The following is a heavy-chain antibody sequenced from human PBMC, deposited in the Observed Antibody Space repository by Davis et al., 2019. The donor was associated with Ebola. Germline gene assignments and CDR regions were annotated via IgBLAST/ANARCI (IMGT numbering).Heavy chain of an antibody. Sequence: ASVKVSCKVSGSTLTDLSIHWVRQAPGQGLEWMGRINPNSGGTNYAQKFQGRVTMTRDTSISTAYMELSRLRSDDTAVYYCARGLTPHDDYGAGDWGQGTLVTVSS. V-gene: IGHV1-2*06. CDR2: INPNSGGT. J-gene: IGHJ4*02. CDR3: ARGLTPHDDYGAGD. D-gene: IGHD4-17*01. CDR1: GSTLTDLS.